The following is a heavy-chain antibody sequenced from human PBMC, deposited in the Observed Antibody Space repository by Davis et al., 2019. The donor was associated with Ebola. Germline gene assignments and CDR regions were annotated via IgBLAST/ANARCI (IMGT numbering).Heavy chain of an antibody. CDR2: ISYDGSNK. Sequence: PGGSLRLSCAASGFTFSSYAMHWVRQAPGKGLEWVAVISYDGSNKYYADSVKGRFTISRDNSKNTLYLQMNSLRAEDTAVYYCAKADSSSWYRHKVFDIWGQGTMVTVSS. V-gene: IGHV3-30-3*01. J-gene: IGHJ3*02. D-gene: IGHD6-13*01. CDR3: AKADSSSWYRHKVFDI. CDR1: GFTFSSYA.